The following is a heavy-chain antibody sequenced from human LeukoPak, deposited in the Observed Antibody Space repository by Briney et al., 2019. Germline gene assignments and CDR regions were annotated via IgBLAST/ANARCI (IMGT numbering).Heavy chain of an antibody. CDR3: ARRGYSYDYFDY. CDR1: GGSISSYY. V-gene: IGHV4-59*08. CDR2: IYYSGST. Sequence: PSEILSLTCTVSGGSISSYYWSWIRQPPGKGLEWIGYIYYSGSTNYNPSLKSRVTISVDTSKNQFSLKLSSVTAADTAVYYCARRGYSYDYFDYWGQGTLVTVSS. D-gene: IGHD5-18*01. J-gene: IGHJ4*02.